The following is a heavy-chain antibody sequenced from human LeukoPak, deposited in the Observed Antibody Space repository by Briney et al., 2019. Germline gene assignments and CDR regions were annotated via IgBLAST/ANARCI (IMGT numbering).Heavy chain of an antibody. Sequence: GGSLRLSCTASGFTFGDYAMSWFRQAPGKGLEWVGFIRSKAYGGTTEYAASVKGRFTISRDDSKSIAYLQMNSPKTEDTAVYYCTRALPITYYYDSSGYVYAFDIWGQGTMVTVSS. CDR1: GFTFGDYA. CDR2: IRSKAYGGTT. J-gene: IGHJ3*02. CDR3: TRALPITYYYDSSGYVYAFDI. D-gene: IGHD3-22*01. V-gene: IGHV3-49*03.